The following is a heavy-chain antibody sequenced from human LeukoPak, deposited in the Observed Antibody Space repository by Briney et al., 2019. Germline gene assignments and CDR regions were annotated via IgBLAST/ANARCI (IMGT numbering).Heavy chain of an antibody. CDR2: IRRRAYGGAA. CDR1: GFAFDDFA. V-gene: IGHV3-49*04. Sequence: GGSLRLSCTTSGFAFDDFAMSWVRQPAGKGLEWVGFIRRRAYGGAAEYAASVKGGFIISRDDSKGIAYLQMNSLKTEDTAVYYCSRNGLVDFDYWGQGSRVIVSP. CDR3: SRNGLVDFDY. J-gene: IGHJ4*02.